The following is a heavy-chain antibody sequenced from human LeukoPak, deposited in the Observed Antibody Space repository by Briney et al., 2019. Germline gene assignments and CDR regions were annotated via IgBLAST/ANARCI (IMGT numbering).Heavy chain of an antibody. CDR1: GFTFSDYW. CDR3: ARSKWIQLGGDC. D-gene: IGHD5-18*01. Sequence: GGSLRLSCAASGFTFSDYWMSWVRQAPGKGLEWVANIKQDGSEKYYVDSVKGRVTISRDNAKSSLYLQMNGLRADDTAVYYCARSKWIQLGGDCWGQGTLVTVSS. V-gene: IGHV3-7*05. J-gene: IGHJ4*02. CDR2: IKQDGSEK.